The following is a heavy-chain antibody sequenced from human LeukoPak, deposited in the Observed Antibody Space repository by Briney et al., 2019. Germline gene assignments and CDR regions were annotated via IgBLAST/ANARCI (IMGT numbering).Heavy chain of an antibody. J-gene: IGHJ4*02. V-gene: IGHV4-38-2*01. CDR2: IYHRESG. D-gene: IGHD6-6*01. Sequence: SETLSLTCDVSGKSVTTGYYWAWIRQPPGKALEWIGIIYHRESGHYQPSLKSRVSMAVDTSKNQFSLQLNSVTPEDTAVYYCASNSSSSGFDYWGQGTLVTVSS. CDR1: GKSVTTGYY. CDR3: ASNSSSSGFDY.